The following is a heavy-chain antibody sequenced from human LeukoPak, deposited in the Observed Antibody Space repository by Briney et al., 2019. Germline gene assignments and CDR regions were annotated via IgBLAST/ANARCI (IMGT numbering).Heavy chain of an antibody. CDR1: GFTFSSFW. CDR3: ARDRDWSFDY. Sequence: PGGSLRLSCAASGFTFSSFWMSWVRQAPGKGLEWVANIKQDGSEKYYVDSVKGRFTISRDDAKKSLYLQMNSLRDEDTAVYYCARDRDWSFDYWGQGTLVTVSS. J-gene: IGHJ4*02. CDR2: IKQDGSEK. V-gene: IGHV3-7*01. D-gene: IGHD3/OR15-3a*01.